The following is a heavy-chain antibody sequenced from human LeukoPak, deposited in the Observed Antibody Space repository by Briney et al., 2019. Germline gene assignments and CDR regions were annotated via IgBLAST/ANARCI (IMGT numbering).Heavy chain of an antibody. CDR3: AKTLLDSSGYYYAGSDY. CDR1: GFTFNVYS. J-gene: IGHJ4*02. D-gene: IGHD3-22*01. Sequence: TGGSLRLSCAASGFTFNVYSMSWVRQAPGKGLEWVSYITRNSKDIYYADSVKGRFTISRDNAKNSLYLQMNNLRAEDTAVYYCAKTLLDSSGYYYAGSDYWGQGILVTVST. CDR2: ITRNSKDI. V-gene: IGHV3-48*01.